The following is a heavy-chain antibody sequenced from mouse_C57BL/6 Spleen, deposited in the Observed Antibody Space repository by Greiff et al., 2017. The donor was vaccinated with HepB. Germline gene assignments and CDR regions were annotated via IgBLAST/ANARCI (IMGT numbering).Heavy chain of an antibody. V-gene: IGHV5-4*01. D-gene: IGHD2-1*01. CDR3: ARGEGYGNYDY. CDR1: GFTFSSYA. Sequence: EVQVVESGGGLVKPGGSLKLSCAASGFTFSSYAMSWVRQTPEKRLEWVATISDGGSYTYYPDNVKGRFTISRDNAKNNLYLQMSHLKSEDTAMYYCARGEGYGNYDYWGQGTTLTVSS. J-gene: IGHJ2*01. CDR2: ISDGGSYT.